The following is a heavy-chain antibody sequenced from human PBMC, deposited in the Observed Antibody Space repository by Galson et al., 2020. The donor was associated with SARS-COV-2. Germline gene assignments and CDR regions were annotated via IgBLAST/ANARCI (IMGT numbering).Heavy chain of an antibody. D-gene: IGHD2-21*02. CDR3: ARNVVVTAGRRIAEYFQH. CDR1: GYSFTSYW. J-gene: IGHJ1*01. Sequence: KIGESLKIYCQGSGYSFTSYWISWVRQMPGQALERTGRIEPSDSYTNYSPSFQGHVTISADKSISTAYLQWGSLKASDTAMYYCARNVVVTAGRRIAEYFQHWGQGTLVTVSS. V-gene: IGHV5-10-1*01. CDR2: IEPSDSYT.